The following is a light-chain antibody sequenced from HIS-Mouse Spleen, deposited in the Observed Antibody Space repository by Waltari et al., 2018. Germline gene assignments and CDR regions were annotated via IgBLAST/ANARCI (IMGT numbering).Light chain of an antibody. CDR2: DVS. CDR3: SSYTSSSTLE. Sequence: QSALTQPASVSGSPGQSITISCTGTNSDVGGYNYVSWYQQHPGKAPKLMIYDVSNRPSGVSNRFSGSKSGNTASLTISGLQAEDEADYYCSSYTSSSTLEFGGGTKLTVL. J-gene: IGLJ2*01. CDR1: NSDVGGYNY. V-gene: IGLV2-14*03.